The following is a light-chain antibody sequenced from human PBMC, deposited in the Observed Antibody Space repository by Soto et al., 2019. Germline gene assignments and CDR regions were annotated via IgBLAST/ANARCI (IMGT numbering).Light chain of an antibody. V-gene: IGKV3-11*01. CDR1: QSVSNY. CDR2: DAS. CDR3: QQYNIWPPLT. Sequence: EIVLTQSPATLSLSPGERATLSCRASQSVSNYLAWYQQKPGQAPRLLIYDASNRATGIPARFSGGGSGTEFTLTISGLQSEDFAVYYCQQYNIWPPLTFGGGTKVDIK. J-gene: IGKJ4*01.